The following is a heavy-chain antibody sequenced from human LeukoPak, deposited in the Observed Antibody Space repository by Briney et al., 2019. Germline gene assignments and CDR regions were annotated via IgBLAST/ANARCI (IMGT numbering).Heavy chain of an antibody. CDR3: ARDATTDVGTVYMDV. Sequence: GGPLRLSCEGSGFSFSSYWMTWVRQLPGKGPEWVANIRQDESERYFADSVKGRFTISRDNAKNSLYLQMNSLRAEDTALYFCARDATTDVGTVYMDVWGKGTTVTISS. CDR1: GFSFSSYW. V-gene: IGHV3-7*01. CDR2: IRQDESER. D-gene: IGHD4-17*01. J-gene: IGHJ6*03.